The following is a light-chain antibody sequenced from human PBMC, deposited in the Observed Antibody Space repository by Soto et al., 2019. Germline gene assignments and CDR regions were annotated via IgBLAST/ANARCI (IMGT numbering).Light chain of an antibody. Sequence: DIQMTQSPSSLSASVGDRVTITCRASQSISTYLNWYQQKAGLAPKLLIYAASSLQSGVPSRFSGSGSGTDFTLTISCLQSEDFATYYCQQYYSYPLTFGGGTKVDI. CDR3: QQYYSYPLT. J-gene: IGKJ4*01. CDR2: AAS. V-gene: IGKV1-39*01. CDR1: QSISTY.